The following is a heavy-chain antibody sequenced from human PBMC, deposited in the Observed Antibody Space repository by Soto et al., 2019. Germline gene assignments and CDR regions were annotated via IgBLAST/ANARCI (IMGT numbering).Heavy chain of an antibody. J-gene: IGHJ4*02. V-gene: IGHV3-23*01. D-gene: IGHD5-12*01. Sequence: EVQLLESGGGLVQPGGSLRLSCAASGFMFTSYAMSWVRQAPGMRLEWVSSITGTGGTTYYADSVKGRFAVSRDSSKITLYLQMNSLRAEDTAVYYCTREVDIVATGDYWGQGTLVTVSS. CDR1: GFMFTSYA. CDR3: TREVDIVATGDY. CDR2: ITGTGGTT.